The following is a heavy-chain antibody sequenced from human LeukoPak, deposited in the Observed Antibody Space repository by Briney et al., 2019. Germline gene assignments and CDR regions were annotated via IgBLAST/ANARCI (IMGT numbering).Heavy chain of an antibody. Sequence: SDTLSLTCTLSGGSISSGGYYCTWIRQHPGKGLEWVGYIYYSGSTHYNPSPKSRVTISVDTSKNQFSLKLSSVTAAGPDVYFCARDWPTVTVWGQGTLVTVSS. CDR3: ARDWPTVTV. V-gene: IGHV4-31*03. D-gene: IGHD4-17*01. J-gene: IGHJ4*02. CDR2: IYYSGST. CDR1: GGSISSGGYY.